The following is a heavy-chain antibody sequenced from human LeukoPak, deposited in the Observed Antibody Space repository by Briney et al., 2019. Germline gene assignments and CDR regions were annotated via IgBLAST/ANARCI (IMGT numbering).Heavy chain of an antibody. J-gene: IGHJ3*02. CDR2: IKQDGSEK. V-gene: IGHV3-7*01. CDR1: GFTFSSYW. Sequence: PGGSLRLSCAASGFTFSSYWMSWVRQAPGKGLDWVANIKQDGSEKYYVDSVKGRLTISRDNAKNSLYLQMNSLRAEDTAVYYCARGLIAAAGTYDAFDIWGQGTMVTVSS. CDR3: ARGLIAAAGTYDAFDI. D-gene: IGHD6-13*01.